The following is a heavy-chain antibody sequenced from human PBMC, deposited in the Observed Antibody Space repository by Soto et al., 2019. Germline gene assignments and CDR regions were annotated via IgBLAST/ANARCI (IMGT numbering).Heavy chain of an antibody. V-gene: IGHV1-58*02. CDR1: GFTFTSSA. Sequence: QMQLVQSGPEVKKPGTSVKVSCKASGFTFTSSAMQWVRQARGQRLEWIGWIVVGSGNTNYAQKFQERVTITRDMSTSTAYMELSSLRSEDTALYYCAADVGGYSSSPWAYHYYMDVWGKGTTVTVSS. CDR3: AADVGGYSSSPWAYHYYMDV. CDR2: IVVGSGNT. D-gene: IGHD6-13*01. J-gene: IGHJ6*03.